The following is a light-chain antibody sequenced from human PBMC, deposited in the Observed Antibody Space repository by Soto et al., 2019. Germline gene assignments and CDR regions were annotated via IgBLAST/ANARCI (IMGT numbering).Light chain of an antibody. V-gene: IGKV1-39*01. CDR3: QQSYSTRVT. CDR1: QSISTY. CDR2: AAS. J-gene: IGKJ2*01. Sequence: DIQMTQSPSSLSASVGDRVAITCRASQSISTYLNWYRQTPGKAPKLLIYAASTLESGVPSRFSGSGSETDFTLTISSLQPEDFATYYCQQSYSTRVTFGQGTKVDIK.